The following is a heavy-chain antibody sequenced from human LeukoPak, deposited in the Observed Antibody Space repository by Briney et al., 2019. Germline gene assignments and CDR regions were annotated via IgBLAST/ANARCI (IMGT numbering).Heavy chain of an antibody. CDR3: ARSEGRARPYFDY. CDR1: GGSLSSGGYY. CDR2: IYHSGST. J-gene: IGHJ4*02. V-gene: IGHV4-30-2*01. Sequence: PSETLSLTCTVSGGSLSSGGYYWSWIRQPPGKGLEWIGYIYHSGSTYYNPSLKSRVTISVDRSKNQFSLKLSSVTAADTAVYYCARSEGRARPYFDYWGQGTLVTVSS.